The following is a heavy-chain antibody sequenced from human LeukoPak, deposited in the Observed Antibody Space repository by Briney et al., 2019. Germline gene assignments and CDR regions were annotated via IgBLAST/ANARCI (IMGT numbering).Heavy chain of an antibody. D-gene: IGHD1-1*01. Sequence: GGSLRLSCATSGFTFSSYTMSWVRQAPGKGLEWVSGITSSGAHTYYVDSVKGRFTISRDNSKNMLYVQMTSLRAEDTAVYYCGHPELPWGQGTLVTVSS. CDR2: ITSSGAHT. J-gene: IGHJ4*02. CDR3: GHPELP. CDR1: GFTFSSYT. V-gene: IGHV3-23*01.